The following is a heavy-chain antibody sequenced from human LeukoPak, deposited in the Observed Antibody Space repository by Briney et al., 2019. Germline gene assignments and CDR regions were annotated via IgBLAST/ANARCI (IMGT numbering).Heavy chain of an antibody. J-gene: IGHJ5*02. D-gene: IGHD5-24*01. CDR2: ISAYNGNT. V-gene: IGHV1-18*01. Sequence: ASVKVSCKASGYTFTSYGISWVRQAPGQGLEWMGWISAYNGNTNYAQKLQGRVTMTTDTSTSTAYMELRSLRSDDTAVYYCARTGVGDGYNWDWFDPWGQGTLVTVSS. CDR3: ARTGVGDGYNWDWFDP. CDR1: GYTFTSYG.